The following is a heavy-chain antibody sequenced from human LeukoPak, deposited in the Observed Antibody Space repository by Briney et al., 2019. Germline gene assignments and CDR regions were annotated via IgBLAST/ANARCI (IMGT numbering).Heavy chain of an antibody. CDR3: ARLVTAIDY. CDR2: IYYSGST. Sequence: SETLSLTCTVSGGSISSHYWSWIRQPPGKGLEWIGYIYYSGSTNYNPSLKSRVTISVDTSKNQFSLKLSAVTAADTAVYYCARLVTAIDYWGQGTLVTVSS. V-gene: IGHV4-59*08. J-gene: IGHJ4*02. CDR1: GGSISSHY. D-gene: IGHD2-21*02.